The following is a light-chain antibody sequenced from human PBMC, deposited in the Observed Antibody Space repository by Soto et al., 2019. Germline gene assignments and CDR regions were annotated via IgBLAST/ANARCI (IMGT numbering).Light chain of an antibody. V-gene: IGLV2-14*01. Sequence: QSALTQPASVSGSPGQSITISCTGTSSDVGGYDFVSWYRQYPGQAPKILIYEVTHRPSGVPDRFSGSKSGNTASLTISGLQAYDEADYYCSSYTLTSSPVFGPGTKLPVL. CDR2: EVT. CDR3: SSYTLTSSPV. J-gene: IGLJ1*01. CDR1: SSDVGGYDF.